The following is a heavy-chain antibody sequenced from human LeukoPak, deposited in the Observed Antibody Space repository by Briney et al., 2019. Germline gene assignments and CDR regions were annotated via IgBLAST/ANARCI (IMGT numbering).Heavy chain of an antibody. CDR3: ARDGGQQLVNSFDY. D-gene: IGHD6-13*01. V-gene: IGHV3-48*03. Sequence: GGSLRLSCAASGFTFSSYEMNWVRQAPGKGLEWVSYISSSGSTIYYADSVKGRFTISRDNAKNSLYLQMNSLRAEDTAVYYCARDGGQQLVNSFDYWGQGTLVTVSS. CDR1: GFTFSSYE. CDR2: ISSSGSTI. J-gene: IGHJ4*02.